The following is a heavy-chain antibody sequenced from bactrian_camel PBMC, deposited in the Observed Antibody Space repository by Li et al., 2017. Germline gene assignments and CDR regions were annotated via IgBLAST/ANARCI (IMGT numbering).Heavy chain of an antibody. D-gene: IGHD2*01. Sequence: HVQLVESGGDSVQPGGSLKLSCVASGYMDGTYCMGWFRRAPGKARDAVAVIERVGSIEYAASVKGRFTISKDNAKNTLYLQMNNLTPEDTAMYYCATGIRVRASLLHEANFDYWGQGTQV. CDR1: GYMDGTYC. J-gene: IGHJ4*01. V-gene: IGHV3S53*01. CDR2: IERVGSI. CDR3: ATGIRVRASLLHEANFDY.